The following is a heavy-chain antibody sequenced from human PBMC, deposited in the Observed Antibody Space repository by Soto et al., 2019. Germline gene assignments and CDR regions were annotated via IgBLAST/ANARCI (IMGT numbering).Heavy chain of an antibody. V-gene: IGHV4-31*03. J-gene: IGHJ4*02. CDR2: IDYSGST. CDR3: ARGEQNYDILTGYYNGALGPYFDY. D-gene: IGHD3-9*01. Sequence: PSETLSLTCTVSGGSISSGGYYWSWIRQHPGKGLEWIGYIDYSGSTYYNPSLKSRVTISVDTSKNQFSLKLSSVTAADTAVYYCARGEQNYDILTGYYNGALGPYFDYWGQGTLVTVSS. CDR1: GGSISSGGYY.